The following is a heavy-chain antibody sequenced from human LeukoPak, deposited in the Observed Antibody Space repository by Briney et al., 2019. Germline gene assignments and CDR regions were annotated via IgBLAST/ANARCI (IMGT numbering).Heavy chain of an antibody. J-gene: IGHJ4*02. CDR1: GGSFSGYY. CDR3: AIAAAYISSWYVIDY. V-gene: IGHV4-34*01. D-gene: IGHD6-13*01. Sequence: SETLSLTCAVYGGSFSGYYWSWIRQPPGKGLEWIGESNHNGSTNYNPSLKSGVTISVDTSKNQFCLKLSSVTAADTAVYYCAIAAAYISSWYVIDYWGQGTLVTVSS. CDR2: SNHNGST.